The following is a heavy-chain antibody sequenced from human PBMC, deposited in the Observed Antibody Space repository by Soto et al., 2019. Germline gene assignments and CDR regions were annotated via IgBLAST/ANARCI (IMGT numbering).Heavy chain of an antibody. Sequence: EVQLVESGGGLVQPGGSLRLSCAASGFTVSSNYMSWVRQAPGKGLEWVSVIYSGGSTYYADSVKGRFTISRHNSKNTLYLQKKSLGGEDQAVYYCARVYGSGTNFDYWGQGTLVTVSS. CDR3: ARVYGSGTNFDY. D-gene: IGHD3-10*01. CDR2: IYSGGST. J-gene: IGHJ4*02. V-gene: IGHV3-53*04. CDR1: GFTVSSNY.